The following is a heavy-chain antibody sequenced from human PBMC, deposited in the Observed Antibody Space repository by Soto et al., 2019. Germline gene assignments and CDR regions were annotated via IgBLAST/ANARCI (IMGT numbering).Heavy chain of an antibody. CDR3: AKPRSSLEWPPFDP. J-gene: IGHJ5*02. Sequence: QVKLVESGGGVVQPGRSRRLSCVTSGFTFRSYGMHWVRQSPDKGLEWVAVIKSDGTTADYIESVKGRFFISRDNSKKTVYLPMHNLRPEDTGIYYCAKPRSSLEWPPFDPWGQGTLVTVSS. V-gene: IGHV3-30-3*02. CDR1: GFTFRSYG. CDR2: IKSDGTTA. D-gene: IGHD3-3*01.